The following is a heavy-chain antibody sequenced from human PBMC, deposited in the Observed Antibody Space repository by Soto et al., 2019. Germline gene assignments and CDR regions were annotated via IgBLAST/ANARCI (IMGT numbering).Heavy chain of an antibody. CDR3: AKGPFGAYYHDSSGHEAFDP. CDR2: ISYDGSNK. CDR1: GFTFSSYG. D-gene: IGHD3-22*01. J-gene: IGHJ5*02. V-gene: IGHV3-30*18. Sequence: GRSLRLSCAASGFTFSSYGMHWVRQAPGKGLEWVAVISYDGSNKYYADSVKGRFTISRDNSKNTLYLQMNSLRAEDTAVYYCAKGPFGAYYHDSSGHEAFDPWGQGTLVTVSS.